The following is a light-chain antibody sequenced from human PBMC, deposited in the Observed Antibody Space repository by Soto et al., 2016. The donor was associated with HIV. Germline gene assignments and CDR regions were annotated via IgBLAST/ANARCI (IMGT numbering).Light chain of an antibody. J-gene: IGLJ1*01. CDR3: QVWDSNTDHGV. Sequence: SYMVTQPPSVSVAPGKTAEITCGGNNIGSKTVHWYQQKPGQAPVLVVYDDSDRPSGIPERFSGSDSGNTATLTITRVEAGDEADYSCQVWDSNTDHGVFGTGTKVSV. V-gene: IGLV3-21*03. CDR1: NIGSKT. CDR2: DDS.